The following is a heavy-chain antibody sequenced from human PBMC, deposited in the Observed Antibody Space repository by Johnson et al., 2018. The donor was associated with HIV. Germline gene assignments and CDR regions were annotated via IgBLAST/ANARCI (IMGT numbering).Heavy chain of an antibody. CDR1: GFTFSSYA. CDR2: ISYDGSNK. D-gene: IGHD6-6*01. J-gene: IGHJ3*02. CDR3: ARDKGIAARPDAFDI. Sequence: VQLVESGGGVVQPGRSLRLSCAASGFTFSSYAMHWVRQAPGKGLEWVAVISYDGSNKYYADSVKGRFTISRDNSKNTLYLQMNSLRAEDTAGYYCARDKGIAARPDAFDIWGQGTMVTVSS. V-gene: IGHV3-30*04.